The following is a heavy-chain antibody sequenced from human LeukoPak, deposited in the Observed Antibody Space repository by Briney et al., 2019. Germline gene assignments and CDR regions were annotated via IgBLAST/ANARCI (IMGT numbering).Heavy chain of an antibody. CDR2: IYYSGST. CDR3: ARGTMTTVTYYFDY. V-gene: IGHV4-59*01. D-gene: IGHD4-17*01. CDR1: GGSISSYY. Sequence: SETLSLTCTVSGGSISSYYWSWIRQPPGKGLEWIGYIYYSGSTNYNPSLKSRVAISVDTSKNQFSLKLSSVTAADTAVYYCARGTMTTVTYYFDYWGQGTLVTVSS. J-gene: IGHJ4*02.